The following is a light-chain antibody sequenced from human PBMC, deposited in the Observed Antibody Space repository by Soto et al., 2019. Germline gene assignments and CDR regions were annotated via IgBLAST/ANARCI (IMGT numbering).Light chain of an antibody. V-gene: IGKV1-12*01. J-gene: IGKJ4*01. Sequence: DIQMTQSPSSVSASVGDRVTITCRASQGIDTYLAWYQQKPGKAPNLLIYAASNLQNGVPSRFSGSGSGTDFTLTISSLQPEDFATYYCQQAKGFPLTFGGGTKGESK. CDR1: QGIDTY. CDR3: QQAKGFPLT. CDR2: AAS.